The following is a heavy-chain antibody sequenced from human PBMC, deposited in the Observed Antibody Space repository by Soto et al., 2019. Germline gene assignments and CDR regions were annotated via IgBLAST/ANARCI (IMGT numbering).Heavy chain of an antibody. D-gene: IGHD6-19*01. CDR1: GFTFGSFV. CDR2: VSDDGVTK. V-gene: IGHV3-30*03. CDR3: YSCGW. Sequence: QVQLVESGGGVVQPGRSLRLSCAASGFTFGSFVMHWVRQAPGKGLEWVALVSDDGVTKYYADSVTGRFTISRDNSKNTLYLEMNILRTEDTAVYYGYSCGWWGQGSLVTVSS. J-gene: IGHJ4*02.